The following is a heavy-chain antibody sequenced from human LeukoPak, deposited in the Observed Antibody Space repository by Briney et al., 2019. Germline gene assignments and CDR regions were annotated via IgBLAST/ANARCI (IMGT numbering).Heavy chain of an antibody. V-gene: IGHV4-39*01. CDR2: IYYSGST. CDR3: ARGILRPFYYYGMDV. D-gene: IGHD3-3*01. J-gene: IGHJ6*02. Sequence: SETLSLTCTVSGGSISSSSYYWGWIRQPPGKGLEWIGSIYYSGSTYYNPSLKSRVTISVDTSKNQFSLKLSSVTAADTAVYYCARGILRPFYYYGMDVWGQGTTVTVSS. CDR1: GGSISSSSYY.